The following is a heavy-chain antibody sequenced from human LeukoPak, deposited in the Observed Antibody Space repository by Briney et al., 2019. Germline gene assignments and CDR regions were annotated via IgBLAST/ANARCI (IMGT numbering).Heavy chain of an antibody. CDR3: ARDHHIVGATPDAFDI. CDR2: IYYSGST. D-gene: IGHD1-26*01. Sequence: SETLSLTCTVSGGSISSYYWSWIRQPPGKGLEWIGYIYYSGSTNYNPSLKSRVTISVDTSKNQFSLKLSSVTAADTAVYYCARDHHIVGATPDAFDIWGQGTLVTVSS. V-gene: IGHV4-59*01. CDR1: GGSISSYY. J-gene: IGHJ3*02.